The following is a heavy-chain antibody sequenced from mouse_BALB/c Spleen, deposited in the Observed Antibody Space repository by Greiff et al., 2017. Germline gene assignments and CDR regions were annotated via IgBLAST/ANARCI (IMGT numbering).Heavy chain of an antibody. CDR2: ISYDGSN. J-gene: IGHJ1*01. V-gene: IGHV3-6*02. CDR1: GYSITSGYY. D-gene: IGHD2-1*01. CDR3: ARDGNYVRYFDV. Sequence: VQLKESGPGLVKPSQSLSLTCSVTGYSITSGYYWNWIRQFPGNKLEWMGYISYDGSNNYNPSLKNRISITRDTSKNQFFLKLNSVTTEDTATYYCARDGNYVRYFDVWGAGTTVTVSS.